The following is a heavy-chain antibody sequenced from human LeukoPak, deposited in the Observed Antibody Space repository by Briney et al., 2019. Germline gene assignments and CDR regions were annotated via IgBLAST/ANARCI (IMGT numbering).Heavy chain of an antibody. CDR2: TSSSSSTI. CDR1: GFTFSSYG. CDR3: ARYNWNRGLSYYYYYYMDV. Sequence: PGGSLRLSCAASGFTFSSYGMHWVRQAPGKGLEWVSYTSSSSSTIYYADSVKGRFTISRDNAKNSLYLQMNSLRAEDTAVYYCARYNWNRGLSYYYYYYMDVWGKGTTVTVSS. J-gene: IGHJ6*03. D-gene: IGHD1-20*01. V-gene: IGHV3-48*01.